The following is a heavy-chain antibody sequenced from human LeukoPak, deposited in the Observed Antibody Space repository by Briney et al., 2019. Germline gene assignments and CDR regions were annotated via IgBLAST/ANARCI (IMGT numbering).Heavy chain of an antibody. CDR3: AGSSHQRNWFDP. J-gene: IGHJ5*02. CDR1: GYTFTTYY. V-gene: IGHV1-46*01. CDR2: VHSSGGVI. D-gene: IGHD1-26*01. Sequence: ASVKVSCKASGYTFTTYYMNWVRQAPGQGLEWMGIVHSSGGVIKYAQEFQDRLTVTRDTSTSTIYMELSSLRSEDTAVYYCAGSSHQRNWFDPWGQGTLVIVSS.